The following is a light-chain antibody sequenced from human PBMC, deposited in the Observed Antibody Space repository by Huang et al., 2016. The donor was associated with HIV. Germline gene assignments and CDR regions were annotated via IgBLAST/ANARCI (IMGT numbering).Light chain of an antibody. J-gene: IGKJ4*01. CDR1: LSVSTN. CDR2: GAS. CDR3: QQHDNWPLT. V-gene: IGKV3-15*01. Sequence: ERVMTQSPATVSLSPGERATLSCRASLSVSTNLAWYQQRPGQAPRLLIYGASTRATGIPARFSGGGSGAEFTLTISSLQSEDFAVYYCQQHDNWPLTFGGGTKVQIK.